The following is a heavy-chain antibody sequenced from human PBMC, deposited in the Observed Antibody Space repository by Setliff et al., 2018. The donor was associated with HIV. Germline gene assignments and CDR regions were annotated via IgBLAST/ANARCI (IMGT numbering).Heavy chain of an antibody. CDR2: ISYDGSNK. CDR1: GFPFTTYS. D-gene: IGHD3-10*01. V-gene: IGHV3-30*03. Sequence: AGGSLRLSCAASGFPFTTYSMNWVRQAPGKGLEWVAVISYDGSNKYYADSVKGRFTISRDNSKNTLYLQMNSLRAEDTAVYYCARSVIGYYYYGMDVWGQGTLVTVSS. J-gene: IGHJ6*02. CDR3: ARSVIGYYYYGMDV.